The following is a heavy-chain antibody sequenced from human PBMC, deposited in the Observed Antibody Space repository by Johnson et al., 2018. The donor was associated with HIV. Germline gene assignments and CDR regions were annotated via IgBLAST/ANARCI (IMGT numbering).Heavy chain of an antibody. V-gene: IGHV3-30-3*01. CDR1: GFTFSSYA. J-gene: IGHJ3*02. CDR3: ARGDYDILTGYAFDI. CDR2: ISYDGSNK. Sequence: QVQLVESGGGVVQPGRSLRLSCAASGFTFSSYAMHWVRQAPGKGLEWVAVISYDGSNKYYADSVKGRFTISRDNSKNTLYLQMKSLRAEDTAVYYCARGDYDILTGYAFDIWGQGTMVTVSS. D-gene: IGHD3-9*01.